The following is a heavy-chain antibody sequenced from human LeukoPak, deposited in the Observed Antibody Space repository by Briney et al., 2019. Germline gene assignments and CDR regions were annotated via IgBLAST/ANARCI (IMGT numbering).Heavy chain of an antibody. J-gene: IGHJ4*02. Sequence: KTGGSLRLSCIASGFTFSNYAMSWVRQAPGKGLEWVSTISGSDGSTYYADSVKGRFTVSRDNSKNTLYLQMNSLRAEDTAVYYYARGRGGDYVPSRFDYWGQGTLVTVSS. D-gene: IGHD4-17*01. CDR2: ISGSDGST. V-gene: IGHV3-23*01. CDR1: GFTFSNYA. CDR3: ARGRGGDYVPSRFDY.